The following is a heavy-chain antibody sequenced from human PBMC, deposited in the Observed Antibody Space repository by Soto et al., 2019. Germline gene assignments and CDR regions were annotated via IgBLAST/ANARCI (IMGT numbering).Heavy chain of an antibody. V-gene: IGHV4-4*07. D-gene: IGHD6-13*01. CDR2: IHSSGST. Sequence: SETLSLTCTVSGASMNSYHWSWIRQPAGKGLEWIGHIHSSGSTNYNPSLKSRVTMSVDTSKNQFSLRLMSLTAADTAVYYCARAQGVAAAGLTWFDPWGQGSLVTVSS. J-gene: IGHJ5*02. CDR1: GASMNSYH. CDR3: ARAQGVAAAGLTWFDP.